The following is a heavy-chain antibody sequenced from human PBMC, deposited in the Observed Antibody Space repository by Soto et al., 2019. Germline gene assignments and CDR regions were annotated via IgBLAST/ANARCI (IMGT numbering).Heavy chain of an antibody. V-gene: IGHV1-2*02. J-gene: IGHJ3*02. CDR2: INPATGAA. CDR1: GYPVTAYY. Sequence: QLHLVQSGAVVKKPGASVTVSCSASGYPVTAYYMHWVRQAPGRGPEWMGGINPATGAAKYTQTLPGRVTLARDTSTRIVFMELSGLASEDTAVFSRTLGGGVGVAGSAAFDMWGQGTLVTVSS. CDR3: TLGGGVGVAGSAAFDM. D-gene: IGHD6-19*01.